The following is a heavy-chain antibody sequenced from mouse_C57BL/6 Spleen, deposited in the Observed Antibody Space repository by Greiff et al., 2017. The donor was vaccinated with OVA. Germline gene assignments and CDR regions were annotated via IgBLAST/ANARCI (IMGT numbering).Heavy chain of an antibody. D-gene: IGHD2-2*01. V-gene: IGHV1-59*01. J-gene: IGHJ3*01. CDR2: IDPSDSYT. Sequence: VQLQQPGAELVRPGTSVKLSCKASGYTFTRYWMHWVKQRPGQGLEWIGVIDPSDSYTNYNQKFKGKATLTVDTSSSTAYMQLSSLTSEDSAVYYCARSYGYDSFAYWGQGTLVTVSA. CDR1: GYTFTRYW. CDR3: ARSYGYDSFAY.